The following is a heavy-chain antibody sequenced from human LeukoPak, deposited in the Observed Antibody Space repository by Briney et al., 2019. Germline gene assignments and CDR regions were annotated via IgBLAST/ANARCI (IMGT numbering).Heavy chain of an antibody. CDR2: IYTSGST. V-gene: IGHV4-4*07. Sequence: SETVSLTCTVSGGSISSYYWSWIRQPAGKGLEWIGRIYTSGSTNYNPSLKSRVTMSVDTSKNQFSLKLSSVTAADTAVYYCASGKTTRYYYYYMDVWGKGTTVTVSS. CDR3: ASGKTTRYYYYYMDV. D-gene: IGHD2-15*01. J-gene: IGHJ6*03. CDR1: GGSISSYY.